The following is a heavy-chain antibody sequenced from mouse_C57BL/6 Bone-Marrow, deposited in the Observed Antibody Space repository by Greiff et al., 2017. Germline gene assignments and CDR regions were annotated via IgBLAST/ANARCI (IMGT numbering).Heavy chain of an antibody. CDR3: ARYRLNYFDY. Sequence: QVQLQQSGAELVKPGASVKMSCKASGYTFTNYWIGWAKQRPGHGLEWIGDIYPGGGYTNYNEKFKGKATLTADKSSSTAYMQFSSLTSEDSAIYYFARYRLNYFDYWGQGTTLTVSS. V-gene: IGHV1-63*01. D-gene: IGHD2-12*01. J-gene: IGHJ2*01. CDR1: GYTFTNYW. CDR2: IYPGGGYT.